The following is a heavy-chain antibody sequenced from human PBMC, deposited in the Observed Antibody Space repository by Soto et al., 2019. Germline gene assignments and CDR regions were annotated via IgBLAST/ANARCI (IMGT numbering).Heavy chain of an antibody. D-gene: IGHD5-12*01. CDR1: GYTFTSYA. J-gene: IGHJ6*02. Sequence: QVQLVQSGAEVKKPGASVKVSCKASGYTFTSYAMHWVRQAPGQRLEWMGWINAGNGNTKYSQKFQGRVTITRDTSASTAYLERSSLRSEDTAVYYCARGAAGIVATIYYGMDVWGHGTTVTVSS. V-gene: IGHV1-3*01. CDR3: ARGAAGIVATIYYGMDV. CDR2: INAGNGNT.